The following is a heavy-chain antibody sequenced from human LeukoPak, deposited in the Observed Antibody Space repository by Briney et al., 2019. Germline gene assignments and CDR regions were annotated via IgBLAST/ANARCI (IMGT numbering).Heavy chain of an antibody. J-gene: IGHJ6*02. CDR2: IYYSGST. CDR1: GGSISSSSYY. CDR3: ARRTVTRYYYYGMDV. V-gene: IGHV4-39*01. Sequence: SETLSLTRTVSGGSISSSSYYWGWIRQPPGKGLEWIGSIYYSGSTYYNPSLKSRVTISVDTSKNQFSLKLSSVTAADTAVYYCARRTVTRYYYYGMDVWGQGTTVTVSS. D-gene: IGHD4-17*01.